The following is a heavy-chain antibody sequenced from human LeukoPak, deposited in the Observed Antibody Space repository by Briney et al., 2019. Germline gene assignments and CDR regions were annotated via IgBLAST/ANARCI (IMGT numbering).Heavy chain of an antibody. J-gene: IGHJ6*04. D-gene: IGHD3-3*01. V-gene: IGHV3-23*01. CDR1: GFTFSSYG. Sequence: GGSLRLSCAASGFTFSSYGMSWVRQAPGKGLEWVSAISGSGGSTYYADSVKGRFTISRDNSKNTLYLQMNSLRAEDTAVYYCAKASIRFLAINVWGKGTTVTVSS. CDR2: ISGSGGST. CDR3: AKASIRFLAINV.